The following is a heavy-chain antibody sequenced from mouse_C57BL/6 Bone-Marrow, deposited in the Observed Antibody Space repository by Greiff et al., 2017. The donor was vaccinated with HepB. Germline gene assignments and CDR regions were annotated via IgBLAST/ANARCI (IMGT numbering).Heavy chain of an antibody. J-gene: IGHJ1*03. Sequence: EVHLVESGGGLVQPGGSMKLSCAASGFTFSDAWMDWVRQSPEKGLEWVAEIRNKANNHATYYAESVKGRFTISRDDSKSSVYLQMNSLRAEDTGIYYCTRRWLLRGYFDVWGTGTTVTVSS. CDR2: IRNKANNHAT. CDR3: TRRWLLRGYFDV. CDR1: GFTFSDAW. D-gene: IGHD2-3*01. V-gene: IGHV6-6*01.